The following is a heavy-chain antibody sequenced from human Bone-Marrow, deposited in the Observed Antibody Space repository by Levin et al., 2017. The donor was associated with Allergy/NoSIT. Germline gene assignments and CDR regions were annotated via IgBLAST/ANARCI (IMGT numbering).Heavy chain of an antibody. Sequence: PSETLSLTCAVYGGSFSGYYWSWIRQPPGKGLEWIGEINHSGSTKYNPSLKSRVTISVDTSKNQFSLKLSSVTAADTAVYYCARLGVYAHYYYYGMDVWGQGTTVTVSS. D-gene: IGHD2-8*01. J-gene: IGHJ6*02. CDR3: ARLGVYAHYYYYGMDV. V-gene: IGHV4-34*01. CDR1: GGSFSGYY. CDR2: INHSGST.